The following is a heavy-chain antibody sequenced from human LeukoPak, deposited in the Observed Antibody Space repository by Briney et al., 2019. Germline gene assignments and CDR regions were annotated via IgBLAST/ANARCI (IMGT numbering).Heavy chain of an antibody. V-gene: IGHV4-61*02. Sequence: SQTLSLTCTVSGGSISSGSCYWSWIRQPAGKGLEWIGRIYTSGSTNYNPSLKSRVTISVDTSKNQFSLKLSSVTAADTAVYYCARDKLGYCSSTSCATRGFDYWGQGTLVTVSS. CDR1: GGSISSGSCY. CDR3: ARDKLGYCSSTSCATRGFDY. D-gene: IGHD2-2*01. J-gene: IGHJ4*02. CDR2: IYTSGST.